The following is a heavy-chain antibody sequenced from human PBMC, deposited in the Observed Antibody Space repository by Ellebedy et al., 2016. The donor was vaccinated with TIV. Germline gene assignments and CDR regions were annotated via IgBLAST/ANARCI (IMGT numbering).Heavy chain of an antibody. CDR1: GDSVSSNSAG. V-gene: IGHV6-1*01. CDR2: TYYRSKWYN. J-gene: IGHJ6*02. D-gene: IGHD6-13*01. CDR3: ARRSSRNVMDV. Sequence: MPSETLSLTCAISGDSVSSNSAGWNWIRQPPSRGLEWLGRTYYRSKWYNDYAVSVKSRITINPDTSKNQFSLQLTSVTPEDTAVYYCARRSSRNVMDVWGQGTTVTVSS.